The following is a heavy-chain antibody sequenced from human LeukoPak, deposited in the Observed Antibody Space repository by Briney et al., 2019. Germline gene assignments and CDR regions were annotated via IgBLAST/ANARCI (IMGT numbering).Heavy chain of an antibody. CDR1: GFTFSSYS. CDR3: AKGTKGFDY. V-gene: IGHV3-23*01. J-gene: IGHJ4*02. Sequence: PGGSLRLSCAASGFTFSSYSMNWVRQAPGKGLERVSGITNGGEDTYYADSVKGRFTISRDNSKNTLFLQMNSLRAEDTAIYYCAKGTKGFDYWGQGTLVTVSS. CDR2: ITNGGEDT.